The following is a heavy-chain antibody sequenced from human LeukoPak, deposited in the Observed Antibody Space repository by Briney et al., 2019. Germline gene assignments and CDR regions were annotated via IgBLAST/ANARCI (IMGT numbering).Heavy chain of an antibody. CDR2: INPSGGST. Sequence: ASVKVSCKASGYTFTSYYMHWVRQAPGQGLEWMGIINPSGGSTSYAQKFQGRVTMTEDTSTDTAYMELSSLRSEDTAVYYCATVGRRGEFDYWGQGTLVTVSS. V-gene: IGHV1-46*01. CDR3: ATVGRRGEFDY. D-gene: IGHD3-16*01. CDR1: GYTFTSYY. J-gene: IGHJ4*02.